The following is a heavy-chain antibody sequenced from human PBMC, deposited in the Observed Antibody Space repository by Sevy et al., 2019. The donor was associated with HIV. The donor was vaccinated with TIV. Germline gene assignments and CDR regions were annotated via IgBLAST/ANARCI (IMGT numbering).Heavy chain of an antibody. D-gene: IGHD2-15*01. CDR1: GYSISSGYY. CDR3: ARGPRPRGWSDAFDI. V-gene: IGHV4-38-2*02. Sequence: SETLSLTCTVSGYSISSGYYWGWIRQPPGKGLEWIGSIYHSGSTYYNPSLKSRVTISVDTSKNQFSLKLSSVTAADTAVYYCARGPRPRGWSDAFDIWGQGTMVTVPS. CDR2: IYHSGST. J-gene: IGHJ3*02.